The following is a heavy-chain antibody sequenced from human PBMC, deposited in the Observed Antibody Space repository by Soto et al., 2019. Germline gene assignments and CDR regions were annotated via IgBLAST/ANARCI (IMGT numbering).Heavy chain of an antibody. CDR2: ISSSSSYI. V-gene: IGHV3-21*01. D-gene: IGHD6-19*01. Sequence: PGGSLRLSCAASGFTFSSYSMNWVRQAPGKGLEWVSSISSSSSYIYYADSVKGRFTISRGNAKNSLYLQMNSLRAEDTAVYYCARDRNIAVAGNNYYYGMDVWGQGTTVTVSS. CDR3: ARDRNIAVAGNNYYYGMDV. CDR1: GFTFSSYS. J-gene: IGHJ6*02.